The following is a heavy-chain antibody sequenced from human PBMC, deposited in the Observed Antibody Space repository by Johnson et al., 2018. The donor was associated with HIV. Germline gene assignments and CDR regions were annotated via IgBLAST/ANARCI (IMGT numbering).Heavy chain of an antibody. V-gene: IGHV3-23*04. J-gene: IGHJ3*02. CDR2: INWNGGST. CDR1: GFTFSSYG. CDR3: AKGDRYNWNYVSAFDI. Sequence: VQLVESGGGVVQPGRSLRLSCAASGFTFSSYGMSWVRQAPGKGLEWVSGINWNGGSTYSVDSVKGRFTISRDNSKNTLYLQMNSLRAEDTAVYYCAKGDRYNWNYVSAFDIWGQGTMFTVSS. D-gene: IGHD1-7*01.